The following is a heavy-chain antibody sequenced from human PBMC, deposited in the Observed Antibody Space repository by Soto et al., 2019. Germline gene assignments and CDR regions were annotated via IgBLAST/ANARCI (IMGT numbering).Heavy chain of an antibody. Sequence: ASVKVTCKASVYTFTSYGIIWVRQAPGKGLEWMGWISAYNGNTNYAQKLQGRVTMTTDTSTSTAYMELRSLRSDDTAVYYCARDDISSGYRNRYWGQGTLVTVSS. J-gene: IGHJ4*02. CDR1: VYTFTSYG. D-gene: IGHD3-22*01. V-gene: IGHV1-18*04. CDR2: ISAYNGNT. CDR3: ARDDISSGYRNRY.